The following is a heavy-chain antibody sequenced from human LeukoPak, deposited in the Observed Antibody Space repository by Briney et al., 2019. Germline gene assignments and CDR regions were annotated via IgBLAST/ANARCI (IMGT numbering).Heavy chain of an antibody. Sequence: GGSLRLSCAASGFTFSSYAMSWVRQAPGKGLEWVSAISGSGGSTYYADSVKGRFTISRDNSKNTLYLQMNSLRAEDTAVYYCAKGSTPLWFREYSWFDPWGQGTLVTVSS. CDR3: AKGSTPLWFREYSWFDP. V-gene: IGHV3-23*01. D-gene: IGHD3-10*01. CDR2: ISGSGGST. CDR1: GFTFSSYA. J-gene: IGHJ5*02.